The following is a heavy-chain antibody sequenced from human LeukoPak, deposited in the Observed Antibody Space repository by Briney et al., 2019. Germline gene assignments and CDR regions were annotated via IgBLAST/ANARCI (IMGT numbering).Heavy chain of an antibody. J-gene: IGHJ6*02. V-gene: IGHV1-2*02. D-gene: IGHD5-12*01. CDR1: GYTFTGYY. Sequence: ASVKVSCKASGYTFTGYYMHWVRQAPGQGLEWMGWINPNSGGTNYAQKFQGRVTMTRDTSISTAYMELSRLRPDDTAVYYCARVRENYGGYTYYYYYGMDVWGQGTTVTVSS. CDR2: INPNSGGT. CDR3: ARVRENYGGYTYYYYYGMDV.